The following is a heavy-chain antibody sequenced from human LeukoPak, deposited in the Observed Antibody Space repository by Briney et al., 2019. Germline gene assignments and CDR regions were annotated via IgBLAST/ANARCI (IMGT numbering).Heavy chain of an antibody. CDR3: AKASVWTMVRVVSYFDE. J-gene: IGHJ4*02. Sequence: GGSLRLSCGASGFIFNNAWMTWVRQAPGKGLEWVGRIKNEAAGGTTDYAAPVKGRFIVSRDDSKSTLYLQMNSLRAEDTAVYYCAKASVWTMVRVVSYFDEWGQGIQVTVSS. V-gene: IGHV3-15*01. CDR2: IKNEAAGGTT. CDR1: GFIFNNAW. D-gene: IGHD3-10*01.